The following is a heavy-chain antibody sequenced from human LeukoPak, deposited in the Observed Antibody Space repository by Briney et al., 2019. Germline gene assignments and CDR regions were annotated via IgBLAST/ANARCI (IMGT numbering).Heavy chain of an antibody. CDR2: INHSGST. CDR3: ARGPAVVVPAATGPYYYYGMDV. J-gene: IGHJ6*01. V-gene: IGHV4-34*01. Sequence: SETLSLTCAVYGGSFSGYYWSWIRQPPGKGLGWIGEINHSGSTNYNPSLKSRVTISVDTSKNQFSLKLSSVTAADTAVYYCARGPAVVVPAATGPYYYYGMDVWGQGTTVTVSS. D-gene: IGHD2-2*01. CDR1: GGSFSGYY.